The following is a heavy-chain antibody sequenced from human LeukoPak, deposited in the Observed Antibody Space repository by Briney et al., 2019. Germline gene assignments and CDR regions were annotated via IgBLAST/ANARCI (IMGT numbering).Heavy chain of an antibody. CDR2: ISCSGGST. J-gene: IGHJ4*02. CDR1: GFTFSNYA. V-gene: IGHV3-23*01. CDR3: ARKYGSGSYPISN. D-gene: IGHD3-10*01. Sequence: GGSLRLSCAASGFTFSNYAMSWVRQAPVKGLEWVSGISCSGGSTYYADSVKGRFTISRDNSKNTLYLQMNRLRAEDTAVYYCARKYGSGSYPISNWGQGTLVTVSS.